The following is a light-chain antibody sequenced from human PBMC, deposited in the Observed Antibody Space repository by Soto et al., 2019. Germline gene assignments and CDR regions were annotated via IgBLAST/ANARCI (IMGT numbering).Light chain of an antibody. Sequence: QFPLTHPASVSGPPGQSITISCTGTSSDVGGYNYVSWYQQHPGKAPKLMIYEVSKRPSGVPDRFSGSKSGNTASLTVSGLQAEDEADYYCSSYAGSSNVFGTGTKVTV. CDR3: SSYAGSSNV. V-gene: IGLV2-8*01. CDR2: EVS. CDR1: SSDVGGYNY. J-gene: IGLJ1*01.